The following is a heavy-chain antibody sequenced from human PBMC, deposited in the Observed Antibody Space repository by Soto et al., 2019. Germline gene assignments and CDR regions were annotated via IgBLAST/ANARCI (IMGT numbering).Heavy chain of an antibody. Sequence: PSETLSLTCTVSGGPISSYYWSWIRQHPGKGLEWIGYIHYSGSTYYNPSLKSRVTISVDTSKNQFSLKLSSVTAADTALYYGASGLRASYYFDDWGQGTLVTVSS. J-gene: IGHJ4*02. V-gene: IGHV4-59*06. D-gene: IGHD2-21*02. CDR1: GGPISSYY. CDR3: ASGLRASYYFDD. CDR2: IHYSGST.